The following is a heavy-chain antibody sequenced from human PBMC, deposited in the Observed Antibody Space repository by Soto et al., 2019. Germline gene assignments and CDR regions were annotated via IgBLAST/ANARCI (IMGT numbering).Heavy chain of an antibody. J-gene: IGHJ6*02. D-gene: IGHD2-21*01. Sequence: SLKISFAASGFTLSSYGMYWVRQAPGKGLEWVAVIWYDGSNKYYGDSVKGRFTISRDNSKNTLYLQMNSLRAEDTAVYYCARVRRAIDYYYYGMDVWGQGTTVTVSS. CDR1: GFTLSSYG. CDR3: ARVRRAIDYYYYGMDV. CDR2: IWYDGSNK. V-gene: IGHV3-33*01.